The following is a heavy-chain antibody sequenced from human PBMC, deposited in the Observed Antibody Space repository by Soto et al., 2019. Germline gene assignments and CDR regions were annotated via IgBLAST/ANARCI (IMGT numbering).Heavy chain of an antibody. CDR1: GFTFSSYA. CDR3: AKDRNIVVVPVAMRKKWFDP. D-gene: IGHD2-2*01. V-gene: IGHV3-23*01. Sequence: EVQLLESGGGLVQPGGSLRLSCAASGFTFSSYAMSWVRQAPGKGLEWVSAISGSGGSTDYADSVKGRFTISRENSKKSLYLKMNSLRTEDTAVYYCAKDRNIVVVPVAMRKKWFDPWGQGTLVTVSS. CDR2: ISGSGGST. J-gene: IGHJ5*02.